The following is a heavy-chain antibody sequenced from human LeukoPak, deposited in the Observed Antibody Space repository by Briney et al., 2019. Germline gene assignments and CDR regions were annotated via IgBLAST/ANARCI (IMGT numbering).Heavy chain of an antibody. J-gene: IGHJ6*03. CDR1: GFTFNNYA. V-gene: IGHV3-23*01. D-gene: IGHD1-20*01. Sequence: GGSLRLSCAASGFTFNNYAMTWVRQSPGKGLEWVSHITGGGDNTYYADSVKGRFTISRDNSKNTVYLQMNSLRAEDTAVYYCAKDLGITGTLDYYYYYMDVWGKGTTVTVSS. CDR3: AKDLGITGTLDYYYYYMDV. CDR2: ITGGGDNT.